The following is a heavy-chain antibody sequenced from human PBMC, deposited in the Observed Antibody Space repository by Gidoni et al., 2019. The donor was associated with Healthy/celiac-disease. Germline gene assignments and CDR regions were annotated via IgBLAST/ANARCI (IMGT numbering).Heavy chain of an antibody. D-gene: IGHD3-22*01. V-gene: IGHV4-31*02. CDR2: IYYSGST. CDR3: ARLGDSSGYYYFFDY. CDR1: TCGGYY. J-gene: IGHJ4*02. Sequence: TCGGYYWSWIRQHPGKGLEWIGYIYYSGSTYYNPSLMSRVTISVDTSKNQFSLKLSSVTAADTAVYYCARLGDSSGYYYFFDYWGQGTLVTVSS.